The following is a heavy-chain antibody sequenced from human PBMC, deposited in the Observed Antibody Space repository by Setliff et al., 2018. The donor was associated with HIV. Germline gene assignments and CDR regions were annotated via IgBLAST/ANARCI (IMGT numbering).Heavy chain of an antibody. CDR1: GGSISSYF. CDR2: IYPSGRT. V-gene: IGHV4-59*04. D-gene: IGHD3-10*01. J-gene: IGHJ4*02. Sequence: PSETLSLTCTISGGSISSYFWSWIRQPPGKGPEWIGYIYPSGRTYYNPSLKNRVTMSIDRSKKQFSLNLSSVTAADTALYFCVREGAGSGSYYLDFWGQGILVTVSS. CDR3: VREGAGSGSYYLDF.